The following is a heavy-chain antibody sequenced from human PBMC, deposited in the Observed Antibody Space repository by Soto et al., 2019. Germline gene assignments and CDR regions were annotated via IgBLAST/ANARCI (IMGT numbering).Heavy chain of an antibody. D-gene: IGHD2-15*01. Sequence: SETLSLTCTVSGGSIYRSGYYWGWIRQPPGRGLEWIGNIDYNGVTYSNPSLKSRVTISRDTSKNQFSLKLTSVTAADTALYYCGKVLVGATGHTDSDYWGPGTLVTVSS. CDR1: GGSIYRSGYY. CDR2: IDYNGVT. V-gene: IGHV4-39*01. J-gene: IGHJ4*02. CDR3: GKVLVGATGHTDSDY.